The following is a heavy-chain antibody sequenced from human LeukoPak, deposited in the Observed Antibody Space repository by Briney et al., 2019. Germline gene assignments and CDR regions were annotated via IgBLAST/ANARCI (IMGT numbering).Heavy chain of an antibody. CDR3: ARSPGGAYFDC. CDR1: GGSISSSSYY. Sequence: KTSETLSLTCTVSGGSISSSSYYWGWIRQPPGKGMEWIGNIYNSGSTYYNPSLKSRVTISADRSKNQFSLKLSSVTAADTAVYYCARSPGGAYFDCWGQGTLVTVSS. J-gene: IGHJ4*02. V-gene: IGHV4-39*01. D-gene: IGHD3-16*01. CDR2: IYNSGST.